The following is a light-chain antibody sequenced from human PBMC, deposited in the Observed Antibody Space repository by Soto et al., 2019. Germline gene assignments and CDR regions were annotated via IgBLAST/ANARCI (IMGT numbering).Light chain of an antibody. CDR2: EVS. Sequence: QSDLTQPASVSGSPGQSITISCTGTSSDVGGYNYVSRYQQHPGKAPKLMIYEVSNRPSGVSNRFSGSKSGNTASLTISGLQAEDEADYYCSSYTSSSTLVVFGGGTKLTVL. J-gene: IGLJ2*01. V-gene: IGLV2-14*01. CDR3: SSYTSSSTLVV. CDR1: SSDVGGYNY.